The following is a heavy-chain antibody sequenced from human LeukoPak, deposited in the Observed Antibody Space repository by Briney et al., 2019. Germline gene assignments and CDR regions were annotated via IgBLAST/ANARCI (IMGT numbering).Heavy chain of an antibody. Sequence: SETLSLTCAVSGGSISSGGYSWSWIRQPPGKGLEWIGYIYHSGSTYYNPSLKSRVTISVDRSKNQFSLKPSSVTAADTAVYYCARAVGGWYFSGLNYWGQGTLVTVSS. CDR1: GGSISSGGYS. D-gene: IGHD6-19*01. V-gene: IGHV4-30-2*01. J-gene: IGHJ4*02. CDR3: ARAVGGWYFSGLNY. CDR2: IYHSGST.